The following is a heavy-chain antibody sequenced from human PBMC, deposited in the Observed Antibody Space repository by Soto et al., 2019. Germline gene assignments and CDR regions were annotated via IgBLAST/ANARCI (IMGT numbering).Heavy chain of an antibody. J-gene: IGHJ4*02. V-gene: IGHV1-18*01. D-gene: IGHD3-16*02. CDR3: ARAPRIVTAPSGIRDFDY. CDR2: VSAYNADT. CDR1: GYTFTSYG. Sequence: GASVKVSCKASGYTFTSYGISWVRQAPGQGLEWMGWVSAYNADTIYVQKFQDRVTMTTDTSTNTAHMELRSLRYDDTAVYYCARAPRIVTAPSGIRDFDYWGQGTQVTVSS.